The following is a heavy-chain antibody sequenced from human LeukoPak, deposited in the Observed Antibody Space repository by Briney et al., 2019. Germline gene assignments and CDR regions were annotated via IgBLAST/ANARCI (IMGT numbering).Heavy chain of an antibody. Sequence: GGSLRLSCVGSGFASIAYALTWARQAPGKGLEWVSGISGGGVTTYYADSVKGRFTISRDNSKNTLYLQMSSLRADDTAIYYCARNQQLGGHSYYYYGMDVWGQGTTVTVSS. V-gene: IGHV3-23*01. D-gene: IGHD3-16*01. CDR2: ISGGGVTT. CDR1: GFASIAYA. CDR3: ARNQQLGGHSYYYYGMDV. J-gene: IGHJ6*02.